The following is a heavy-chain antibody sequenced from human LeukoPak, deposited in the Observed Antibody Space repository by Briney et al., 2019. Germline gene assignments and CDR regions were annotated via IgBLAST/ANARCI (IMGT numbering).Heavy chain of an antibody. CDR2: FDPEDGEI. Sequence: GASVKVSCKVSGYTLTELSMHWVRQAPGKGLEWMGGFDPEDGEIINAQKFQGRVTMTEDTSTDTGYMELSSLRSEDTAVYYCATYYYDSSGYYRRKYYFDYRGQGTLVTVSS. CDR1: GYTLTELS. J-gene: IGHJ4*02. V-gene: IGHV1-24*01. CDR3: ATYYYDSSGYYRRKYYFDY. D-gene: IGHD3-22*01.